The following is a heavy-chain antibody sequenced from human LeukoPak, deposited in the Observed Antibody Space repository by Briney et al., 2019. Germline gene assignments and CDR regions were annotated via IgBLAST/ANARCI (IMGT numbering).Heavy chain of an antibody. V-gene: IGHV3-74*01. CDR3: ARGHSPVTTKVSYFQH. D-gene: IGHD4-17*01. CDR2: INYDGTST. J-gene: IGHJ1*01. CDR1: GFTFGSYW. Sequence: QPGGSLRLSCVASGFTFGSYWMHWVRQAPGKGPVWVSRINYDGTSTTYADSVKGRSTVSRDNGKKTVSLQINSLRPDDTAVYYCARGHSPVTTKVSYFQHWGQGTLVTVSS.